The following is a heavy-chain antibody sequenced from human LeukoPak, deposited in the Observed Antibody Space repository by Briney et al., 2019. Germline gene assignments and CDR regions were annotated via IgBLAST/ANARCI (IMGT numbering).Heavy chain of an antibody. Sequence: GGSLRLSCAASGFTFSSYAMSWVRQAPGKGLEWVSAISGSGGSTYYADSVKGRFTISRDNSKNTLYLQMNSLRAEDTAAYYCAKITIPYNWFDPWGQGTLVTVSS. V-gene: IGHV3-23*01. D-gene: IGHD3-10*01. CDR3: AKITIPYNWFDP. J-gene: IGHJ5*02. CDR2: ISGSGGST. CDR1: GFTFSSYA.